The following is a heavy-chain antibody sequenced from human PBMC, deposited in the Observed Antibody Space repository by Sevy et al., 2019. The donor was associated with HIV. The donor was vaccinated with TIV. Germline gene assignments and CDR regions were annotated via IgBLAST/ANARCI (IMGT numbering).Heavy chain of an antibody. V-gene: IGHV3-30*02. J-gene: IGHJ4*02. D-gene: IGHD1-20*01. CDR2: IRYDGSNK. CDR3: AKDQGYNWNTEGFFDY. CDR1: AFSFSTNG. Sequence: GGSPRLSCAASAFSFSTNGMHWVRQAPGKGLEWVALIRYDGSNKFYTDSVKGRFTISRDNSKNTLYLQMNSLTTEDTAVYYCAKDQGYNWNTEGFFDYWGQGTLVTVSS.